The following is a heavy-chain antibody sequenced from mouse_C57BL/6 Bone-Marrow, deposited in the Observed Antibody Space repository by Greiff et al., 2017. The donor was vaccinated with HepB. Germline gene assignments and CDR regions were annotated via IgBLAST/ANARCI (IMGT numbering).Heavy chain of an antibody. CDR2: IYPGDGDT. J-gene: IGHJ2*01. CDR3: ARSGGNYGLDY. CDR1: GYAFSSYW. D-gene: IGHD2-1*01. Sequence: VQLQQSGAELVKPGASVKISCKASGYAFSSYWMNWVKQRPGKGLEWIGQIYPGDGDTNYNGKFKGKATLTADKSTSTAYMQLSSLTSADSAVYFCARSGGNYGLDYWGQGTTLTVSS. V-gene: IGHV1-80*01.